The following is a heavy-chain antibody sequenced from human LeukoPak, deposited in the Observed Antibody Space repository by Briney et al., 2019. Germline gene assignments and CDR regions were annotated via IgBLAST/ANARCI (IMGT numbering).Heavy chain of an antibody. Sequence: SVKVSCKASGGTFSSYAISWVRQAPGQGLEWMGRIIPIFGTANYAQKFQGRVTITTDESTSTAYMELSSLRSKDTAVYYCARDGLRYYYGSGSYYNLGYWGQGTLVTVSS. D-gene: IGHD3-10*01. V-gene: IGHV1-69*05. J-gene: IGHJ4*02. CDR3: ARDGLRYYYGSGSYYNLGY. CDR2: IIPIFGTA. CDR1: GGTFSSYA.